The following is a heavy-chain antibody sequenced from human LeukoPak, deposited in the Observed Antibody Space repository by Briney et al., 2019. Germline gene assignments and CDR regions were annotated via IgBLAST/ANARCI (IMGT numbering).Heavy chain of an antibody. CDR3: ARSLGYCSSTSCYNNWFDS. J-gene: IGHJ5*01. Sequence: KAGESLKISCKGSGYSFTNYWIGWVRQMPGKGLEWMGIIYPGDSDTRYSPSFQGQVTISTDKSISTAYLQWSSLKASDTAMYYCARSLGYCSSTSCYNNWFDSWGQGTLATVSS. CDR1: GYSFTNYW. V-gene: IGHV5-51*01. D-gene: IGHD2-2*01. CDR2: IYPGDSDT.